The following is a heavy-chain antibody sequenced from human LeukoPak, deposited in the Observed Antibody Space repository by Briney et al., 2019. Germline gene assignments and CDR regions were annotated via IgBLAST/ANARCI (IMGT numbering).Heavy chain of an antibody. Sequence: GGSLRLSCAASGFTFSSYWMSWVRQAPGKGLEWVANIKQDGSEKYYVDSVKGRFTISRDNAKNSLYLQMNSLRAEDTAVYYCARAAAVSGAFRDNWFDPWGQGTLVTISS. V-gene: IGHV3-7*01. J-gene: IGHJ5*02. CDR1: GFTFSSYW. CDR3: ARAAAVSGAFRDNWFDP. CDR2: IKQDGSEK. D-gene: IGHD6-13*01.